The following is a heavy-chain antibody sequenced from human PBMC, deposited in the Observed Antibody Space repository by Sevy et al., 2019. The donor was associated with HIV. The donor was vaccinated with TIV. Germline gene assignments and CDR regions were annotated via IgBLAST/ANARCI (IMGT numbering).Heavy chain of an antibody. V-gene: IGHV3-11*01. J-gene: IGHJ6*02. D-gene: IGHD2-15*01. Sequence: GGSLRLSCAASGFTFSDYYMSWIRQAPGKGLEWVSYISSSGSTIYYADSVKGRFTISRDNAKNSLYLQMNSLRAEDTAVYYCASGMAGCSGGSCYGTYYYYYGMDVWGQGTTVTVSS. CDR3: ASGMAGCSGGSCYGTYYYYYGMDV. CDR1: GFTFSDYY. CDR2: ISSSGSTI.